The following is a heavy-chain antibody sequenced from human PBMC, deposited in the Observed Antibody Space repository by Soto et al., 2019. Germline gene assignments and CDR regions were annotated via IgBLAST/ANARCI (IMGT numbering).Heavy chain of an antibody. V-gene: IGHV3-33*01. J-gene: IGHJ3*02. Sequence: QVQLVESGGGVVQPGRSLRLSCAASGFTFSSYGMHWVRQAPGKGLEWVAVIWYDGSNKYYGDSVKGRFTISRDNSKNTLYMQINSLRAEDTAVYYCVRGPVYYDSSGTWAFDIWGQGTMVTGAS. CDR1: GFTFSSYG. D-gene: IGHD3-22*01. CDR3: VRGPVYYDSSGTWAFDI. CDR2: IWYDGSNK.